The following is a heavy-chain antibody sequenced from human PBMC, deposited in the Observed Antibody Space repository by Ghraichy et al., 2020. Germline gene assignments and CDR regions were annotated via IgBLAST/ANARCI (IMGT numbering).Heavy chain of an antibody. D-gene: IGHD4-23*01. CDR2: IYTSGST. Sequence: SETLSLTCTVSGGSISSYYWSWIRQPAGKGLEWIGRIYTSGSTKSNPSLKSRVTMSVDTSKNQFSLKLSSVTAADTAVYYCAGDYGGNSPLFFFDYWGQGTLVTVSS. CDR1: GGSISSYY. V-gene: IGHV4-4*07. CDR3: AGDYGGNSPLFFFDY. J-gene: IGHJ4*02.